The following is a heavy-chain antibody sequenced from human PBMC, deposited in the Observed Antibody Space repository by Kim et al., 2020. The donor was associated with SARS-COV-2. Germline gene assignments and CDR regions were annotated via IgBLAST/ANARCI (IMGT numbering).Heavy chain of an antibody. D-gene: IGHD2-8*01. Sequence: GGSLRLSCAASGFTVTDNYMSWVRQAPGKGLEWVSAIYTGGDTYYADSVRGRFTISRDKSKNTVCLEMNSLRTEDTAIYYCAKSSMHNPGFFDRWGQGNL. V-gene: IGHV3-53*01. J-gene: IGHJ4*02. CDR1: GFTVTDNY. CDR3: AKSSMHNPGFFDR. CDR2: IYTGGDT.